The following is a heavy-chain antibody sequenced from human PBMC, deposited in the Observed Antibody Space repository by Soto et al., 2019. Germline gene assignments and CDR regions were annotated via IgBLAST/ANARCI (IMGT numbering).Heavy chain of an antibody. CDR3: ARDGVWSCRGGSCPSRYYFDY. V-gene: IGHV3-48*01. CDR1: GFTFSSYS. CDR2: ISTSSSTI. J-gene: IGHJ4*02. D-gene: IGHD2-15*01. Sequence: PGGSLRLSCAASGFTFSSYSMNWVRQAPGKGLEWVSYISTSSSTIYYADSVKGRFTISRDNAKNSLYLQMNSLRAEDTAVYYCARDGVWSCRGGSCPSRYYFDYWDQGTLVTVSS.